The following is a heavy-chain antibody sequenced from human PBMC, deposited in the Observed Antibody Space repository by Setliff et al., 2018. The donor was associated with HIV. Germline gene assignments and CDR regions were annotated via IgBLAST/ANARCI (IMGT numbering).Heavy chain of an antibody. V-gene: IGHV3-21*01. D-gene: IGHD3-22*01. CDR1: GFTFNNAW. CDR2: ISPGGSFM. CDR3: ARASPGVVMIPDS. J-gene: IGHJ4*02. Sequence: PGGSLRLSCAASGFTFNNAWMTWVRQAPGKGLEWVASISPGGSFMYYGDSIQGRFTISRDDAKSSLYLQMNSLKVEDTATYFCARASPGVVMIPDSWGQGTLVTVSS.